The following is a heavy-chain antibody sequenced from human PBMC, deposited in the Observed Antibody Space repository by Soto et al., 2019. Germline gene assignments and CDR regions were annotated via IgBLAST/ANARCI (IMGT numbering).Heavy chain of an antibody. V-gene: IGHV3-15*01. CDR2: IKSKTDGGTT. CDR3: TTETITMVRGVMSPTSC. CDR1: GFTFSNAW. J-gene: IGHJ4*02. Sequence: PGGSLRLSCAASGFTFSNAWMSWVRQAPGKGLEWVGRIKSKTDGGTTDYAAPVKGRFTISRDDSKNTLYLQMNSLKTEDTAVYYCTTETITMVRGVMSPTSCWGQGTLVTVSS. D-gene: IGHD3-10*01.